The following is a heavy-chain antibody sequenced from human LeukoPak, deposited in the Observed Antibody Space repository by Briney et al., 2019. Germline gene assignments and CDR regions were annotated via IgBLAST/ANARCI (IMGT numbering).Heavy chain of an antibody. CDR1: GYTFTSYY. CDR2: INPSGGSA. J-gene: IGHJ5*02. V-gene: IGHV1-46*01. Sequence: GASVKVSCNASGYTFTSYYLHWVRQAPGQGLEWIGIINPSGGSASYAQKFQGRVTMTRDTSTSTVYLELSSLGSGDTAVYYCARATQSWFDPWGQGTLVTVSS. CDR3: ARATQSWFDP.